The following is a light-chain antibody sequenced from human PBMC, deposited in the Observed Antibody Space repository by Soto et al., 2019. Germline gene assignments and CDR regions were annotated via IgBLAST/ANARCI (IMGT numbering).Light chain of an antibody. CDR2: GAS. Sequence: IVMTQSPDTLSVSPGDRATLSCRASESVGTNVAWFQQRPGQAPRLLIYGASTRVAGIPARFSGSGSETEFTITISSLQSEDFAIYHCQQWIRWTFGQGTRLELK. J-gene: IGKJ1*01. CDR1: ESVGTN. CDR3: QQWIRWT. V-gene: IGKV3-15*01.